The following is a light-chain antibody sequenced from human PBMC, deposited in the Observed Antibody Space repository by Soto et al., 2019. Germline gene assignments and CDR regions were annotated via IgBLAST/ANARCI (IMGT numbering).Light chain of an antibody. J-gene: IGKJ1*01. V-gene: IGKV3-20*01. CDR1: EGVGSS. Sequence: TESPATLSVYPGETVTLSCRASEGVGSSLALYQQKPGQAPRVLIYGASSRATGIPDRFSGSGSGTDFTLTISRLEPEDFAVYYCQQYGRPFGQGTKVDIK. CDR2: GAS. CDR3: QQYGRP.